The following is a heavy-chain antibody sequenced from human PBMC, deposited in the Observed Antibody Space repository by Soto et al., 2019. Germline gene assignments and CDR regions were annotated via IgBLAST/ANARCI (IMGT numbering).Heavy chain of an antibody. J-gene: IGHJ5*02. CDR2: THHSGDT. Sequence: SATLALTYAFSGVYLSRGDYLGWLRPPPGKGLEWIGSTHHSGDTYYSTSLKSRVTISVDTSKNQVSLKRNSVTAADTALYYCATHFYGAYGVDRWGQGTLVTVSS. V-gene: IGHV4-38-2*01. CDR3: ATHFYGAYGVDR. D-gene: IGHD4-17*01. CDR1: GVYLSRGDY.